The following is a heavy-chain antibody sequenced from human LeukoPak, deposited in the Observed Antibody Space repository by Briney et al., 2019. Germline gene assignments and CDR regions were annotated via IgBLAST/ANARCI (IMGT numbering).Heavy chain of an antibody. Sequence: ASVKISCKVSGYTFTDYYMHWVQQAPGKGLEWMGLVDPEDGETIYAEKFQGRVIITADTSTDTAYMELSSLRSEDTAVYYCATGRYCSGGSCYLDYWGQGTLVTVSS. J-gene: IGHJ4*02. D-gene: IGHD2-15*01. CDR1: GYTFTDYY. CDR3: ATGRYCSGGSCYLDY. CDR2: VDPEDGET. V-gene: IGHV1-69-2*01.